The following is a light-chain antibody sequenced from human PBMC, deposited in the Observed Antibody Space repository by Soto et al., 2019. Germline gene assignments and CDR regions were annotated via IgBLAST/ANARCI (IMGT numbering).Light chain of an antibody. J-gene: IGKJ3*01. CDR3: QQRATWPPLIT. V-gene: IGKV3-11*01. CDR1: QSVTTN. CDR2: DIS. Sequence: EIVLTQSPATLSLSPGERATLSCRTSQSVTTNFAWYQQKPGQAPRLLIYDISNRATGIPDRFSGSGSGTDFTLTIISLEPEDFAGYYCQQRATWPPLITVGPGTKVEIK.